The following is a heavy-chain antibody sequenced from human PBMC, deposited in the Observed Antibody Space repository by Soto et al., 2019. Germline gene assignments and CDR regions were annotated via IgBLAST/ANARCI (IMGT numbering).Heavy chain of an antibody. CDR2: IIPIFGTA. Sequence: VSSVKVSCKASGGTFSSYAISWVRQAPGQGLEWMGGIIPIFGTANYAQKFQGRVTITADESTSTAYMELSSLRSEDTAVYYCAIGGYYYDSSGYSTHVPDAVDIGG. J-gene: IGHJ3*02. CDR1: GGTFSSYA. V-gene: IGHV1-69*13. CDR3: AIGGYYYDSSGYSTHVPDAVDI. D-gene: IGHD3-22*01.